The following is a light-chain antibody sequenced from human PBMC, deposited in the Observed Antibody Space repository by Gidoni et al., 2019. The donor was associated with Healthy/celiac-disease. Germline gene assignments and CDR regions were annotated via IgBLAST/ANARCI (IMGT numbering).Light chain of an antibody. J-gene: IGKJ4*01. CDR3: QQSYSTPLT. CDR2: AAT. V-gene: IGKV1-39*01. Sequence: DFQMTQSPSSLSASVGDRVTITCRASQSISSYLNWYQQKPGKAPKLLISAATRLQSGVPSRFSGSGSGTDFTITISSLQPEDFATYYCQQSYSTPLTFGGXTKVEIK. CDR1: QSISSY.